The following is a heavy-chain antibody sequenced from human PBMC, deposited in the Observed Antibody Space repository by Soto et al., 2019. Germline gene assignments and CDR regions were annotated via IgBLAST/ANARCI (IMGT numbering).Heavy chain of an antibody. CDR2: IWYAGSDR. D-gene: IGHD3-10*01. CDR3: AKQDTYYYDSGSSSWIHS. V-gene: IGHV3-33*06. J-gene: IGHJ5*01. Sequence: TGGSLRLSCAASGFTFSSYSMHWVRQAPGNGLECGSLIWYAGSDRYYADSVKGRFTISRDNSKNTVYLQMNSLRADDMATYYCAKQDTYYYDSGSSSWIHSSGQGSLVNVSS. CDR1: GFTFSSYS.